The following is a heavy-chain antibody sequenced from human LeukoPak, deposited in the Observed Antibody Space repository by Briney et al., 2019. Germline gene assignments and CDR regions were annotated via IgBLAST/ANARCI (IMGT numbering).Heavy chain of an antibody. D-gene: IGHD6-13*01. CDR2: ISSSGRTI. Sequence: GGSLRLSCEVSGFTFNIYEMNWVRQAPGKGLEWVSYISSSGRTIYYADTVKGRFTISRDNAKNSLDLQMNSLRAEDTAVCYCARARPPDYSSGWYTFDYWGQGTLVTVSS. CDR3: ARARPPDYSSGWYTFDY. CDR1: GFTFNIYE. J-gene: IGHJ4*02. V-gene: IGHV3-48*03.